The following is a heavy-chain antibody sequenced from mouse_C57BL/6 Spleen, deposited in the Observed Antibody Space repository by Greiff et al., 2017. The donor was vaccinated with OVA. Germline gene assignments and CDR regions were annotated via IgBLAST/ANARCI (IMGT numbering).Heavy chain of an antibody. J-gene: IGHJ4*01. CDR3: ARASYYGSSYGAMDY. Sequence: EVQVVESGGGLVKPGGSLKLSCAASGFTFSSYAMSWVRQTPEKRLEWVATISDGGSYTYYPDNVKGRFTISRDNAKNNRYLQMSHLKSEDTAMYYCARASYYGSSYGAMDYWGQGTSVTVSS. V-gene: IGHV5-4*01. CDR1: GFTFSSYA. D-gene: IGHD1-1*01. CDR2: ISDGGSYT.